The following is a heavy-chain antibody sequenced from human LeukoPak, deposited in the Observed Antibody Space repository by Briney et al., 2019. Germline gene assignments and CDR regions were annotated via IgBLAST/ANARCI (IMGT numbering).Heavy chain of an antibody. CDR2: ISGSGGST. D-gene: IGHD3-16*01. CDR1: GFTFSTYA. J-gene: IGHJ4*02. V-gene: IGHV3-23*01. Sequence: QPGRSLRLSCAASGFTFSTYAMSWVRQAPGKGLEWVSAISGSGGSTNYADSVKGRVTVSRDNSKSTLYLQMNSLRAEDTAVYYCAGDNRLRYYFDYWGQGTLVTVSS. CDR3: AGDNRLRYYFDY.